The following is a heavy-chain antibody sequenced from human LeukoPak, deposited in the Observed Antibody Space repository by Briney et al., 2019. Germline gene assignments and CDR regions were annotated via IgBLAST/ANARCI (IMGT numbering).Heavy chain of an antibody. CDR2: IYYSGST. Sequence: SETLSLTCTVSGGSISSGGYYWSWIRQHPGKGLEWIGSIYYSGSTYYNPSLKSRVTISVDTSKNQFSLKLSSVTAADTAVYYCARPLTVTTSGAFDIWGQGTMVTVSS. J-gene: IGHJ3*02. CDR1: GGSISSGGYY. D-gene: IGHD4-17*01. V-gene: IGHV4-39*01. CDR3: ARPLTVTTSGAFDI.